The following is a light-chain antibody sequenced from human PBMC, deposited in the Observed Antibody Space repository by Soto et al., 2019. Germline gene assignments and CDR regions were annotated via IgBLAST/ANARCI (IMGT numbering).Light chain of an antibody. J-gene: IGLJ2*01. CDR2: DVS. CDR1: SSDVGGYNY. CDR3: SSYTSSSTLPV. Sequence: QSALTQPASVSGSPGQSITISCTGTSSDVGGYNYVSWYQQHPGKAPKLMIYDVSNRPSGVSNRFSGSKSGNTASLTISGLQAEDEADYYCSSYTSSSTLPVFGGGTQLT. V-gene: IGLV2-14*01.